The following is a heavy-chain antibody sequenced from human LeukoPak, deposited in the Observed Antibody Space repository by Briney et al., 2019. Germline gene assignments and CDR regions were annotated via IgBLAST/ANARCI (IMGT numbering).Heavy chain of an antibody. CDR1: GFPFSTYA. CDR3: VRSLDY. V-gene: IGHV3-23*01. Sequence: GGSLRLSCAASGFPFSTYAMNWVRQAPGKGLEWVSVITGSGGFTQYADSMKGRFTISRDNSKNTVYLQMNSLRVEDTALYYCVRSLDYWGQGTLVTVSS. J-gene: IGHJ4*02. CDR2: ITGSGGFT.